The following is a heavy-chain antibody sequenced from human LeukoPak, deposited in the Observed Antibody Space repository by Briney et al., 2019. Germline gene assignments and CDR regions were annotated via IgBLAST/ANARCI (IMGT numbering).Heavy chain of an antibody. CDR1: GYTFTCYG. CDR2: ISGDNGST. J-gene: IGHJ4*02. D-gene: IGHD2-2*01. Sequence: GASVKVSCKASGYTFTCYGISWVRQAPGQGLEWMGWISGDNGSTNYAQKLQGRVTMTTDTSTSTAYMELRSLRSDDSAIYYCAREDTRRGSRGYFDYWGQGTLVTVSS. CDR3: AREDTRRGSRGYFDY. V-gene: IGHV1-18*01.